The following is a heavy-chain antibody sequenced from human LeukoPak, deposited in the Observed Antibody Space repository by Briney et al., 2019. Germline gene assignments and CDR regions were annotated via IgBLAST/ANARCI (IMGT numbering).Heavy chain of an antibody. CDR2: MHYSGST. Sequence: SETLSLTCSVSGGSISTSRYYWGWIRQPPGKGLEWIGSMHYSGSTYYNPSLKSRVTMSVDTSKNQFSLNLNSVTAADTAVYFCARGSYSYGNAFDYWGQGTLVTVSS. V-gene: IGHV4-39*07. CDR3: ARGSYSYGNAFDY. J-gene: IGHJ4*02. CDR1: GGSISTSRYY. D-gene: IGHD5-18*01.